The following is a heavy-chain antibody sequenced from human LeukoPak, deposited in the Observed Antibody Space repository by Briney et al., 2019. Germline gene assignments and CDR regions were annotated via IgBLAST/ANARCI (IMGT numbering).Heavy chain of an antibody. CDR2: LFSGGST. D-gene: IGHD4-17*01. V-gene: IGHV3-53*01. J-gene: IGHJ4*02. Sequence: GGSLRLSCAASGLTVSSNYMSWVRQAPGKGLEWVSVLFSGGSTYYTGSVKGRFTISRDNSKNTLYLQMNSLRAEDTAMYYCARGEGRTTSVRYYFDYWGQGTLVTVSP. CDR3: ARGEGRTTSVRYYFDY. CDR1: GLTVSSNY.